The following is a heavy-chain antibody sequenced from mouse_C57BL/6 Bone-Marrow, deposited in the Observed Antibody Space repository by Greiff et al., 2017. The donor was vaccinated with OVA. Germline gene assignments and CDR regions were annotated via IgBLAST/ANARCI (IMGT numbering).Heavy chain of an antibody. CDR3: ARERYYGSSSYAMDY. J-gene: IGHJ4*01. D-gene: IGHD1-1*01. V-gene: IGHV3-6*01. Sequence: DVKLQESGPGLVKPSQSLSLTCSVTGYSITSGYYWNWIRQFPGNKLEWMGYISYDGSNNYNPSLKNRISITRDTSKNQFFLKLNSVTTEDTATYYCARERYYGSSSYAMDYWGQGTSVTVSS. CDR1: GYSITSGYY. CDR2: ISYDGSN.